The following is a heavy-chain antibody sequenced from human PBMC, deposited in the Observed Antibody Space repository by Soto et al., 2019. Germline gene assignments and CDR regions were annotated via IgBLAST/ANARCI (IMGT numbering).Heavy chain of an antibody. CDR1: GFTVSSDY. CDR2: IYTGGST. Sequence: EVQLVESGGGLIQPGGSLRLSCAASGFTVSSDYMSWVRQAPGKGLEWVSVIYTGGSTYYADSVKGRFTFSRDNSKNTLYLQMNSLRAEDRAVYYCARAYGGNPALFDPWGQGTLVTVSS. CDR3: ARAYGGNPALFDP. V-gene: IGHV3-53*01. D-gene: IGHD4-17*01. J-gene: IGHJ5*02.